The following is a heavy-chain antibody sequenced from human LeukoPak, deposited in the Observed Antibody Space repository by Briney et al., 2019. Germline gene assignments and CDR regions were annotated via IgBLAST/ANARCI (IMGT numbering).Heavy chain of an antibody. V-gene: IGHV1-24*01. CDR1: GYTLTELS. CDR2: FDPEDGET. Sequence: ASVKVSCKVSGYTLTELSMHWVRQAPGKGLEWMGGFDPEDGETIYAQKFQGRVTMTKDTSTDTAYMELSSLRSEDTAVYYCATRAEWELAYYFDYWGQGTLVTVSS. J-gene: IGHJ4*02. D-gene: IGHD1-26*01. CDR3: ATRAEWELAYYFDY.